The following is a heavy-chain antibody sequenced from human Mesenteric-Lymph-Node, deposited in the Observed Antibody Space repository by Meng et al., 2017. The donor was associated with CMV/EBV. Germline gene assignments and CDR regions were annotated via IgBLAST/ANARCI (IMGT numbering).Heavy chain of an antibody. D-gene: IGHD3-10*01. CDR2: IFYSGST. V-gene: IGHV4-30-4*08. J-gene: IGHJ5*02. CDR3: ARGGDGSGSYWRNWFDA. Sequence: SETLSLTCTVTGGSIGRDDYYWTWIRQPPGKGPEWIGYIFYSGSTDYNPSLRSRVTISADSSRNQFSLRLTSVTAADTAVYHCARGGDGSGSYWRNWFDAWGRGTLVTVSS. CDR1: GGSIGRDDYY.